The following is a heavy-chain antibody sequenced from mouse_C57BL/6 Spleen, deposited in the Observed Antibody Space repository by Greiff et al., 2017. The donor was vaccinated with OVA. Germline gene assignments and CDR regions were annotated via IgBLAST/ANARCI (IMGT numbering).Heavy chain of an antibody. J-gene: IGHJ3*01. CDR3: AKIEEDGYSLAY. Sequence: VQLQQSGPELVKPGASVKMSCKASGYTFTDYNMHWVKQSHGKSLEWIGYINPNNGGTSYNQKFKGKATLTVNKSSSTAYMELRSLTSEDSAVYYCAKIEEDGYSLAYWGQGTLVTVSA. CDR1: GYTFTDYN. CDR2: INPNNGGT. V-gene: IGHV1-22*01. D-gene: IGHD2-3*01.